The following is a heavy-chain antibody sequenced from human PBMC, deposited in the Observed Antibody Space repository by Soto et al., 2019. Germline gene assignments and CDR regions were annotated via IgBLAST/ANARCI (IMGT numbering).Heavy chain of an antibody. V-gene: IGHV3-23*01. J-gene: IGHJ4*02. CDR2: TSGSGETT. CDR1: GFTFDNYG. Sequence: EVQLLESGGGLVQPGGSLRLCCTASGFTFDNYGMSWVRQAPGKGLEWVSATSGSGETTYYADSVKGRFTISRDNSKSTLYVQMISLRAEATAVYYCAKDLGYDGSGIEIWGQGTLVTVSP. CDR3: AKDLGYDGSGIEI. D-gene: IGHD3-10*01.